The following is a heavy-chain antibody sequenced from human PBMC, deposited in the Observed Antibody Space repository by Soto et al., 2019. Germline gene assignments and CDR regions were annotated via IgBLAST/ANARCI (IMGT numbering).Heavy chain of an antibody. Sequence: QLQLQESGPALAKPLETLSLTCSVSGHSIITTNYYWAWIRQPPGKGLEWIGTIYYTGSTYYNPSLKSRAPFSVDTSKNQSTRRLTSVTAADTAVYYCTRLQPPRGYSSGWFDYWGQGTLATVSS. CDR1: GHSIITTNYY. CDR2: IYYTGST. J-gene: IGHJ4*02. V-gene: IGHV4-39*01. CDR3: TRLQPPRGYSSGWFDY. D-gene: IGHD6-19*01.